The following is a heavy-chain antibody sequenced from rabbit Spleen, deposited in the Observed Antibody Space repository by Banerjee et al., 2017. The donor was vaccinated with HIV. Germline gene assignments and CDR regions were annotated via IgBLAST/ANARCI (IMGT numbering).Heavy chain of an antibody. D-gene: IGHD1-1*01. Sequence: QSLEESGGDLVKPGASLTLTCTASGVSFISNFYMCWVRQAPGKGLEWIACIDTGSSGFTYFASWAKGRFTISITSSTTVTLQVTSLTAADRATYFCARDLVGVIGWNFYLWGPGTLVTVS. CDR2: IDTGSSGFT. CDR3: ARDLVGVIGWNFYL. V-gene: IGHV1S40*01. CDR1: GVSFISNFY. J-gene: IGHJ4*01.